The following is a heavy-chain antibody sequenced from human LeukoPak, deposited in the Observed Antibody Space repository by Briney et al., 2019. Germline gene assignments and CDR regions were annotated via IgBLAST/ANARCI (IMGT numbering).Heavy chain of an antibody. CDR3: AKAWSGGSWKATIFDY. D-gene: IGHD2-15*01. CDR2: ISGSGGST. V-gene: IGHV3-23*01. CDR1: GFTFSSYA. Sequence: HAGGSLRLSCAASGFTFSSYAMSWVRQAPGKGLGWVSAISGSGGSTYYADSVKGRFTISRDNSKNTLYLQMNSLRAEDTAVYYCAKAWSGGSWKATIFDYWGQGTLATVSS. J-gene: IGHJ4*02.